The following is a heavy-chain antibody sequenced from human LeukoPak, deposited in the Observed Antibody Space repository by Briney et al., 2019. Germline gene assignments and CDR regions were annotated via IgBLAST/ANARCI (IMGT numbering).Heavy chain of an antibody. J-gene: IGHJ4*02. V-gene: IGHV3-23*01. CDR3: AKDHGLIVVATPGY. CDR1: GFTFSSYA. Sequence: GGSLRLSCAASGFTFSSYAMSWVRQAPGKGLEWVSAISGSGGSTYYADSVKGRFTISRDNSKSTLYLQMNSLRAEDTAVYYCAKDHGLIVVATPGYWGQGTLVTVSS. CDR2: ISGSGGST. D-gene: IGHD3-22*01.